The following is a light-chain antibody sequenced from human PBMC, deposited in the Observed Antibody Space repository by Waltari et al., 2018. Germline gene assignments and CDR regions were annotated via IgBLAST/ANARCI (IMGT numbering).Light chain of an antibody. CDR1: SSNIGRNY. CDR3: AAWDGGLSNWL. V-gene: IGLV1-47*02. CDR2: ANS. Sequence: QSVLTQPPSASGTPGQRITISCSGGSSNIGRNYLFWYQQLPGKAPKLLIYANSQRPSGVPDRVSGSKSGTSASLAISGLRPEDEADYYCAAWDGGLSNWLFGGGTRLTVL. J-gene: IGLJ3*02.